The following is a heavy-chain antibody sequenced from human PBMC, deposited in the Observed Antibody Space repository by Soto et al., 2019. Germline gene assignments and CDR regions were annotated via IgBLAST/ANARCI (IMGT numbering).Heavy chain of an antibody. CDR1: GGSINSYY. V-gene: IGHV4-59*08. CDR2: IYYTGST. Sequence: SETLSLTCTVSGGSINSYYWSWIRQSPGKGLEWIGYIYYTGSTNYNPSLKSRVTVSLDTSKNQFSLKLTSVTAADTAVYYCARHQKGLLSWFDPWGQGTLVTVST. J-gene: IGHJ5*02. CDR3: ARHQKGLLSWFDP. D-gene: IGHD3-10*01.